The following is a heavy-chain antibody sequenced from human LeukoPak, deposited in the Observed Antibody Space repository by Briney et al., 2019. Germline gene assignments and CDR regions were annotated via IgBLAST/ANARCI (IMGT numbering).Heavy chain of an antibody. J-gene: IGHJ4*02. V-gene: IGHV3-23*01. CDR2: TSVSGGGT. Sequence: GGSLRLSCAGSGFTFSSHALSWVRQAPGKGLEWVSTTSVSGGGTYFADSVKGRFTISRDNSKNTLYLQMNSLRAEDTAVYYCAKQSYSSAGGPYWGQGTLVTVSS. D-gene: IGHD6-19*01. CDR1: GFTFSSHA. CDR3: AKQSYSSAGGPY.